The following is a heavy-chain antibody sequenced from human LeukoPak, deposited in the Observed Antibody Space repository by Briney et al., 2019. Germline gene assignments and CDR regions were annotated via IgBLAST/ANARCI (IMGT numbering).Heavy chain of an antibody. CDR2: IWYDGSNK. CDR1: GFTFSSYG. J-gene: IGHJ4*02. D-gene: IGHD6-6*01. Sequence: GRSLRLSCAASGFTFSSYGMHWVRQAPGKGLEWVAVIWYDGSNKYYADSVKGRFTISRDNSKNTLYLQMNSLRAEDTAVYYCAKDQLEYSRSALPYFDYWGQGTLVTVSS. CDR3: AKDQLEYSRSALPYFDY. V-gene: IGHV3-33*06.